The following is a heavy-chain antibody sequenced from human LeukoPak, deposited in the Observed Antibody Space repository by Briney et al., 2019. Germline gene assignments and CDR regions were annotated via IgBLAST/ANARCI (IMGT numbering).Heavy chain of an antibody. D-gene: IGHD5-24*01. Sequence: PGGSLRLSCAASGFTFSRYVMTWVRQAPGKGLEWVSAISGSGDNTYYADSVKGRITISRDNSKNTLYLQMNSLRAEDTAVYFCARSRDGYKRFDSWGQGTLVTVSS. CDR3: ARSRDGYKRFDS. CDR2: ISGSGDNT. J-gene: IGHJ4*02. CDR1: GFTFSRYV. V-gene: IGHV3-23*01.